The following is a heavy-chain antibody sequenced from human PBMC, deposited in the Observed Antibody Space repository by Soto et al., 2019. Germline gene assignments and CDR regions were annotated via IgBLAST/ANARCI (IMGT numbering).Heavy chain of an antibody. CDR2: INHSGST. J-gene: IGHJ3*02. V-gene: IGHV4-34*01. CDR3: ASVSYAFDI. Sequence: SETLSLTCAVYGGSFRGFYWSWIRKPPGKGLEWIGEINHSGSTNYNPSLKSRVTISVDTSKNQFSLKLSSVTAADTAVYYCASVSYAFDIWGQGTMVTVSS. CDR1: GGSFRGFY.